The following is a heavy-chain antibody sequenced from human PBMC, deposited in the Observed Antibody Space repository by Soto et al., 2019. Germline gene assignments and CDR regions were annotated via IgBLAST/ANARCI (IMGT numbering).Heavy chain of an antibody. D-gene: IGHD2-15*01. CDR1: GGSFSGYY. CDR2: INHSGST. CDR3: ARTRYCSGGSCYRLDY. V-gene: IGHV4-34*01. Sequence: QVLLQQWGAGLLKPSETLSLTCAVYGGSFSGYYWSWIRQPPGKGLEWIGEINHSGSTNYNPSLKSRVTISVDTSKNQFSLKLSSVTAADTAVYYCARTRYCSGGSCYRLDYWGQGTLVTVSS. J-gene: IGHJ4*02.